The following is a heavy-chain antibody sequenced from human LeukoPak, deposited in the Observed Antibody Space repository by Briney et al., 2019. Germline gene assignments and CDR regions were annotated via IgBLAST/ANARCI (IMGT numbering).Heavy chain of an antibody. J-gene: IGHJ6*02. CDR3: AREAYIVVVPAAMLDYYYYYGMDV. CDR2: ISAYNGNT. Sequence: ASVKVSCKASGYTFTSYGISWVRQAPGQGLEWMGWISAYNGNTNYAQKLQGRVTMTTDTSTSTAYMELRSLRSDDTAVYYCAREAYIVVVPAAMLDYYYYYGMDVWGQGTTVTVSS. D-gene: IGHD2-2*01. CDR1: GYTFTSYG. V-gene: IGHV1-18*01.